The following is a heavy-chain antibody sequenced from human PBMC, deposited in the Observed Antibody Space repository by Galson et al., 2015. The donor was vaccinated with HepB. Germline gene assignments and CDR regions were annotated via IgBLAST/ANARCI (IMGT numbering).Heavy chain of an antibody. D-gene: IGHD4-17*01. Sequence: SLRLSCAVSGFTFGSYAMSWVRQAPGKGLEWVSSISNSDESTYYADSVKGRFTISRDNSKNTLSLQVNSLRGDDTALYYCAKVTRGLRNFDYWGQGTLVTVSS. CDR2: ISNSDEST. V-gene: IGHV3-23*01. CDR3: AKVTRGLRNFDY. J-gene: IGHJ4*02. CDR1: GFTFGSYA.